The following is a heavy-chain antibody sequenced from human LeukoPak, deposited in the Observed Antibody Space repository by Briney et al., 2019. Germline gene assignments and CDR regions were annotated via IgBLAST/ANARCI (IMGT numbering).Heavy chain of an antibody. J-gene: IGHJ6*03. CDR2: IRFDGSNI. D-gene: IGHD6-19*01. CDR1: GFSFRTYG. V-gene: IGHV3-30*02. Sequence: GGSLRLSCAASGFSFRTYGMHWVRQAPGKGLEWVTYIRFDGSNIYYAEAVKGRFTISRDNSKNTLFLQMNRLRADDTAVYYCAKDGAIAVAGYYYYYYMDVWGKGTTVTVSS. CDR3: AKDGAIAVAGYYYYYYMDV.